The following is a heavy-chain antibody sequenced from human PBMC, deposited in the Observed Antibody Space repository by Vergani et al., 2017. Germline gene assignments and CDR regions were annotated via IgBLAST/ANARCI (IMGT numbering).Heavy chain of an antibody. J-gene: IGHJ3*02. CDR3: ASDAHITGTTSPYDAFDI. CDR1: GFTFSSYA. CDR2: ISGSGGST. D-gene: IGHD1-7*01. V-gene: IGHV3-23*01. Sequence: EVQLLESGGGLVQPGGSLRLSCAASGFTFSSYAMSWVRQAPGKGLEWVSAISGSGGSTYYADSVKGRFTISRDNSKNTLYLQMNSLRAEDTAVYYCASDAHITGTTSPYDAFDIWGQGTMVTVSS.